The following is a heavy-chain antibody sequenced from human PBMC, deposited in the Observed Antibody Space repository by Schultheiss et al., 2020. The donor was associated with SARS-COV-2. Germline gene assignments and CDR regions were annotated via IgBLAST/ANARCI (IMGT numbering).Heavy chain of an antibody. CDR1: GFTFSSYG. D-gene: IGHD6-19*01. J-gene: IGHJ4*02. V-gene: IGHV3-30*18. Sequence: GESLKISCAASGFTFSSYGMHLVRQAPGKGLEWVAVISYDGSNKYYADSVKGRFTISRDNSKNTLYLQMNSLRAEDTAVYYCAKDGDSSGWYYFDYWGQGTLVTVSS. CDR2: ISYDGSNK. CDR3: AKDGDSSGWYYFDY.